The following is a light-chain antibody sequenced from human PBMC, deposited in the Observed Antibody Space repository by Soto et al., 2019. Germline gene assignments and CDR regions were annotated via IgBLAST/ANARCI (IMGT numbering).Light chain of an antibody. CDR3: QQYKTYSRT. J-gene: IGKJ2*01. Sequence: DIQMTQSPSTLSASVGDRVTITCRASQSISHWLAWYQQKPGKAPKILIYKASSLESGVPSRFSGSDSGTEFTLTISSLQPDDFATYYCQQYKTYSRTFGQGTKLEIK. CDR2: KAS. V-gene: IGKV1-5*03. CDR1: QSISHW.